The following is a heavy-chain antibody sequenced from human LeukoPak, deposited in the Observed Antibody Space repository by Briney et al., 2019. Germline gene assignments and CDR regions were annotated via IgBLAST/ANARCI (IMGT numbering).Heavy chain of an antibody. V-gene: IGHV4-39*01. CDR1: DGSISSSSYY. CDR2: IYYSGST. J-gene: IGHJ4*02. CDR3: ARGVVPAANFDY. D-gene: IGHD2-2*01. Sequence: SETLSLTCTVSDGSISSSSYYWGWIRQPPGKGLEWIGSIYYSGSTYYNPSLKSRVTISVDTSKNQFSLKLSSVTAADTAVYYCARGVVPAANFDYWGQGTLVTVSS.